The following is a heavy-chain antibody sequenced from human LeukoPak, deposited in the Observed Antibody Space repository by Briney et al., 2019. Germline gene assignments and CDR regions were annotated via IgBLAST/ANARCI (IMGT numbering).Heavy chain of an antibody. D-gene: IGHD6-6*01. CDR2: TYYRSKWYN. Sequence: SQTLSLTCAISGDSVSSNSAAWNWIRQSPSRGLEWLGRTYYRSKWYNDYAVSVKSRITINPDTSKNQFSLQLNSVTPEDTAVYYCAKEGDIEYSSSSGDNWFDPWGQGTLVTVSS. J-gene: IGHJ5*02. CDR3: AKEGDIEYSSSSGDNWFDP. CDR1: GDSVSSNSAA. V-gene: IGHV6-1*01.